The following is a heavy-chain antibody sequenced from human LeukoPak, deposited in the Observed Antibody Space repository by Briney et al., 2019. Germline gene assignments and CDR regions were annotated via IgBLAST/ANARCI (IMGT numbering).Heavy chain of an antibody. CDR1: A. V-gene: IGHV6-1*01. Sequence: AXNXIRQSPSRGLEWLGRTYYSSKWYTDYAVSVKGRVSINPDTSKNQLSLQLSSVTPEDTAVYYCARGWLRSGFDLWGQGTLVTVSS. J-gene: IGHJ4*02. CDR2: TYYSSKWYT. D-gene: IGHD5-12*01. CDR3: ARGWLRSGFDL.